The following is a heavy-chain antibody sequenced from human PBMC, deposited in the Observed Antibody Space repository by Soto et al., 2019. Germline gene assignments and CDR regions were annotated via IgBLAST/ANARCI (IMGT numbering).Heavy chain of an antibody. Sequence: ASVKVSCKASGYTFTSYYMHWVRQAPGQGLEWMGIINPSGGSTSYAQKFQGRVTMTRDTSTSTVYMELSSLRSEDTAVYYCARMSRGDMATITGEYYFDYWGQGTLVTVSS. D-gene: IGHD5-12*01. CDR3: ARMSRGDMATITGEYYFDY. V-gene: IGHV1-46*01. CDR2: INPSGGST. CDR1: GYTFTSYY. J-gene: IGHJ4*02.